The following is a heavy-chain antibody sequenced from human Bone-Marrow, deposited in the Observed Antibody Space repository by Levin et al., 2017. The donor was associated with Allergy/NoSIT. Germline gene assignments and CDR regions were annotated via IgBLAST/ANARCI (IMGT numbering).Heavy chain of an antibody. V-gene: IGHV1-24*01. CDR2: FDPEDGET. Sequence: GESLKISCKVSGYTLTELSMHWVRQAPGKGLEWMGGFDPEDGETIYAQKFQGRVTMTEDTSTDTAYMELSSLRSEDTAVYYCATISRIAVYYYYGMDVWGQGTTVTVSS. CDR1: GYTLTELS. CDR3: ATISRIAVYYYYGMDV. J-gene: IGHJ6*02. D-gene: IGHD2-21*01.